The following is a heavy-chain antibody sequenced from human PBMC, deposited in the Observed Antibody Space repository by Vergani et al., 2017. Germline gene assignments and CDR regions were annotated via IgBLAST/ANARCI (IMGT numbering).Heavy chain of an antibody. J-gene: IGHJ4*02. D-gene: IGHD2-21*01. V-gene: IGHV4-59*01. CDR1: GESFSSFY. CDR3: ARGALWWLRQIDS. Sequence: QVQLQQWGAGVVKPSGTLSLTCAVFGESFSSFYWSWIRQPPGKGLEWIGYIYDSGDTTYTPSLKSRVTMSLDTSKNPFSLNLYAVTAADTAVYYCARGALWWLRQIDSWGQGTLVTVSS. CDR2: IYDSGDT.